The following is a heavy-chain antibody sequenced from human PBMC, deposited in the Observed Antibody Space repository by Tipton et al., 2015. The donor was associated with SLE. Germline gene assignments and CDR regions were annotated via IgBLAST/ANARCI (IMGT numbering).Heavy chain of an antibody. V-gene: IGHV4-4*02. CDR2: VYYTGSA. CDR1: GGSISSRNW. D-gene: IGHD5-12*01. Sequence: TLSLTCAVYGGSISSRNWWSWIRQPPGKGLEWLGSVYYTGSAFYNPSLKSRLTLSVDTSMNQFSLNLSSVTVADTAVYYCARLNMATDFWGQGTLVTVSS. CDR3: ARLNMATDF. J-gene: IGHJ4*02.